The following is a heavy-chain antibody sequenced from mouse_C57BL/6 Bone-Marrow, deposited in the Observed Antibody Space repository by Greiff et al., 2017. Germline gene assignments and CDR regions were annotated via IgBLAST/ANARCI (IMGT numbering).Heavy chain of an antibody. Sequence: VQLQQSGAELVRPGTSVKVSCKASGYAFTNYLIEWVKQRPGQGLEWIGVINPGSGGTNYNEKFKGKATLTADKSSSTAYMQLSSLTSEASAVYFCARGDYYGSSYWYFDVWGTGTTVTVSS. CDR1: GYAFTNYL. D-gene: IGHD1-1*01. CDR2: INPGSGGT. CDR3: ARGDYYGSSYWYFDV. V-gene: IGHV1-54*01. J-gene: IGHJ1*03.